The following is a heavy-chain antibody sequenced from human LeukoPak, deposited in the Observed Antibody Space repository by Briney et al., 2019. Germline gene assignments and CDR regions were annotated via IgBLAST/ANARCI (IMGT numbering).Heavy chain of an antibody. V-gene: IGHV3-13*01. D-gene: IGHD6-19*01. CDR3: ARGGIQVSGIDEFDY. J-gene: IGHJ4*02. Sequence: GGSLRLSWAASGFTFINYDMHWVRQVIGKDLEWVSAIGIRGDTHYSGSVKGRFTISRENAESSLYLQMNSLRAEDTAVYYCARGGIQVSGIDEFDYWGQGTLVTVSS. CDR1: GFTFINYD. CDR2: IGIRGDT.